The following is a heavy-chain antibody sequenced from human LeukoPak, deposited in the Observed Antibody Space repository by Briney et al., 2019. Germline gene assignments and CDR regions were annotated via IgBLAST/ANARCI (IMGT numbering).Heavy chain of an antibody. V-gene: IGHV1-18*01. D-gene: IGHD1-26*01. CDR3: ARDLGPYTGSYYSYYHYMDV. Sequence: ASVKVSCKAYGYNFATSGIGWVRQAPGQGLEWLGWISGCNGNTKSAPKLQGRVTMTTDTSTDTAYLELGSLRVDDTAIYYCARDLGPYTGSYYSYYHYMDVWGEGTSVTVSS. CDR1: GYNFATSG. J-gene: IGHJ6*03. CDR2: ISGCNGNT.